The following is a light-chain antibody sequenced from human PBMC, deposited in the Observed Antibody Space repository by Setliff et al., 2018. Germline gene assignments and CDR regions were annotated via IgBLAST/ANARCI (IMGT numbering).Light chain of an antibody. CDR2: EVI. CDR1: ASDVGDYNY. V-gene: IGLV2-14*01. J-gene: IGLJ1*01. CDR3: SSYTGSHTYV. Sequence: QSALTQPASVSGSPGQSITISCTGSASDVGDYNYVSWHQQHPGEAPKLLIYEVINRPSGISNRFSGSKSGNTASLTISGLLAEDEADYFCSSYTGSHTYVFGSGTKVTVL.